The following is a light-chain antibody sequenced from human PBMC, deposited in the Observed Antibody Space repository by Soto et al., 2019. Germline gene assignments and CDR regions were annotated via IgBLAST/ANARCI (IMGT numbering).Light chain of an antibody. V-gene: IGKV1-12*01. CDR3: QQANSFPLT. CDR2: SSS. Sequence: DIQMTQSPSFVSASVGDRVTIACRASQGISTWVVWYQQKPGAAHKLLIHSSSNLQSGVPSRFSGSGSATDFTLTISSLQPEDFATYYCQQANSFPLTFGPGTKVDSK. J-gene: IGKJ3*01. CDR1: QGISTW.